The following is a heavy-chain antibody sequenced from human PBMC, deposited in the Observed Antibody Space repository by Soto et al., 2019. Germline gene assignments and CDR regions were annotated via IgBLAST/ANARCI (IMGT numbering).Heavy chain of an antibody. CDR3: ARESEDLTSNFDY. J-gene: IGHJ4*02. CDR2: ISSTTNYI. Sequence: PWWSLRLSCAASVFTVTSYSMNWVRQAPGKGLEWVSSISSTTNYIYYGDSMKGRFTISRDNAKNSLYLEMNSLRAEDTAVYYCARESEDLTSNFDYWGQGTLVTVSS. V-gene: IGHV3-21*06. CDR1: VFTVTSYS.